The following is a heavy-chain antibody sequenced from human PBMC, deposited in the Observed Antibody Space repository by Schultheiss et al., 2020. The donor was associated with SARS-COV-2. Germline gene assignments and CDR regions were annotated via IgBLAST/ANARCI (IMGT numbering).Heavy chain of an antibody. J-gene: IGHJ1*01. Sequence: SETLSLTCAVYGGSFSGYYWSWIRQPPGKGLEWIGEINHSGSTNYNPSLKSRVTILVDTSKNQFSLKLSSVTAADTAVYYCARLGAAAVGFQHWGQGTLVTVSS. CDR2: INHSGST. V-gene: IGHV4-34*01. CDR1: GGSFSGYY. CDR3: ARLGAAAVGFQH. D-gene: IGHD6-13*01.